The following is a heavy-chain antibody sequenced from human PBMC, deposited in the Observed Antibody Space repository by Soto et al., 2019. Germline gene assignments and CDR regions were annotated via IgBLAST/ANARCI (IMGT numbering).Heavy chain of an antibody. CDR2: IYYSGST. Sequence: PSETLSLTCTVPGGSISSYYWSWIRQPPGKGLEWIGYIYYSGSTNYNPSLKSRVTISVDTSKNQFSLKLSSVTTADTAVYYCARLAGSGSSHTSYYYYYMDVWGKGTTVTVSS. D-gene: IGHD3-10*01. CDR1: GGSISSYY. V-gene: IGHV4-59*08. CDR3: ARLAGSGSSHTSYYYYYMDV. J-gene: IGHJ6*03.